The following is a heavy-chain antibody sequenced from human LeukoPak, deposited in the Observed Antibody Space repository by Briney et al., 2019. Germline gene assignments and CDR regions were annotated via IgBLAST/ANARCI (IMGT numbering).Heavy chain of an antibody. CDR1: GFTFRNYA. Sequence: SGGSPRLSCAASGFTFRNYAMSWVRQAPGKGLEWVSAISDSSAYYADSVKGRLTISRDISKNTLYLQMNSLRAEDTAVYYCAKTRVWRFDYWGQGTLVTVSS. V-gene: IGHV3-23*01. D-gene: IGHD3-3*01. CDR2: ISDSSA. J-gene: IGHJ4*02. CDR3: AKTRVWRFDY.